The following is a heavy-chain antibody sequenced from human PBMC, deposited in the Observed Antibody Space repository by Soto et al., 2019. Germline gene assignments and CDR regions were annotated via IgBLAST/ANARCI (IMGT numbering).Heavy chain of an antibody. CDR1: GYSFTNND. D-gene: IGHD3-16*02. CDR3: APMAPFASLNWFDT. J-gene: IGHJ5*02. Sequence: GASVKVSCKASGYSFTNNDVSWVRQATGQGLEWMGWMNPGSGDTGYAQKFQGRVTMTRDISTATAYMELSSLRSDDTAIYYCAPMAPFASLNWFDTWGQGTLVTVSS. V-gene: IGHV1-8*01. CDR2: MNPGSGDT.